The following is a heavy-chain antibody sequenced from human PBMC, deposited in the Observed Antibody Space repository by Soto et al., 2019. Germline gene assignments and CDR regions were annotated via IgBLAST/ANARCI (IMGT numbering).Heavy chain of an antibody. J-gene: IGHJ4*02. Sequence: QVHLQESGPGLVKPSQTLSLTCSVSGASVSSGDSYWSWIRQTPGKALEWIGYMSFNGYSNYSPSLKSRVTMSVDTSKTQFSLGLSSVTAADTAVYYCVRGGNPYHYDTSGPGTFDKWGQGTLVTVSS. V-gene: IGHV4-30-4*01. D-gene: IGHD3-22*01. CDR3: VRGGNPYHYDTSGPGTFDK. CDR2: MSFNGYS. CDR1: GASVSSGDSY.